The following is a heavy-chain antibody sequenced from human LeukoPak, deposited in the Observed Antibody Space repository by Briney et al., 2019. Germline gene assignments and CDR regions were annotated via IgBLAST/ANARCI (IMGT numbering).Heavy chain of an antibody. V-gene: IGHV4-34*01. CDR1: GGSFSGYY. Sequence: SEILSLTCAVYGGSFSGYYWSWIRQPPGKGLEWIGEINHSGSTNYNPSLKSRVTISVDTSKNQFSLKLSSVTAADTAVYYCARANNWNDEGNWFDPWGQGTLVTVSS. CDR2: INHSGST. D-gene: IGHD1-20*01. J-gene: IGHJ5*02. CDR3: ARANNWNDEGNWFDP.